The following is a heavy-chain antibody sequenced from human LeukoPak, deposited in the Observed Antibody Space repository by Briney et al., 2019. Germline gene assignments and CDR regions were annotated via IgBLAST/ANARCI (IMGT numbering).Heavy chain of an antibody. D-gene: IGHD3-22*01. J-gene: IGHJ4*02. CDR2: INPNSGGT. Sequence: ASVKVSCKASGYTFTGYYMHWVRQAPGQGLEWMGWINPNSGGTNYAQKFQGRVTMTRDTSISTAYMELSRLRPDDTAVYYCARDRSDSSGYYHDYWGQGTLVTVSS. CDR1: GYTFTGYY. V-gene: IGHV1-2*02. CDR3: ARDRSDSSGYYHDY.